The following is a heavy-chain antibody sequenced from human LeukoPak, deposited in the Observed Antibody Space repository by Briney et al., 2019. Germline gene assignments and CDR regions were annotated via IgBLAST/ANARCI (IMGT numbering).Heavy chain of an antibody. J-gene: IGHJ5*02. V-gene: IGHV1-24*01. CDR1: GYTLTELS. CDR2: FDPEDGET. Sequence: ASVKVSCKVSGYTLTELSMHLVRQAPGKGLEWMGGFDPEDGETIYAQKFQGRVTMTEDTSTDTAYMELSSLRSEDTAVYYCATTVLGGNWFDPWGQGTLVTVSS. CDR3: ATTVLGGNWFDP. D-gene: IGHD2-8*02.